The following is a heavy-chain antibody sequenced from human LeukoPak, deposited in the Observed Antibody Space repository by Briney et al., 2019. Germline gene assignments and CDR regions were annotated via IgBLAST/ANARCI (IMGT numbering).Heavy chain of an antibody. Sequence: GGSLRLSCAASGFTVSTNYMSWVRQAPGKGLEWVSAISGGGDSTYYADSVKGRITISRDNSKNTLYLQMNSLRVEDTAVYYCSGHYYDTSGPSAFDIWGQGTMVTVSS. CDR1: GFTVSTNY. CDR2: ISGGGDST. V-gene: IGHV3-23*01. CDR3: SGHYYDTSGPSAFDI. D-gene: IGHD3-22*01. J-gene: IGHJ3*02.